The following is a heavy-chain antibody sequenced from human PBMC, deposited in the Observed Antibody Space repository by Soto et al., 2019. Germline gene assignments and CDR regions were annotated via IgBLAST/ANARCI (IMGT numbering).Heavy chain of an antibody. Sequence: QVQLVESGGGVVQPGRSLRLSCAASGFTFSSYAMHWVRQAPGKGLEWVAVISYDGGNKYYADSVKGRFTISRDNSKNTLYLQMNSLSAEETGVYYCARDRTKKGYSSGWWERIPEGGYFDSWGQGSLVTVSS. CDR1: GFTFSSYA. D-gene: IGHD6-19*01. CDR2: ISYDGGNK. J-gene: IGHJ4*02. CDR3: ARDRTKKGYSSGWWERIPEGGYFDS. V-gene: IGHV3-30-3*01.